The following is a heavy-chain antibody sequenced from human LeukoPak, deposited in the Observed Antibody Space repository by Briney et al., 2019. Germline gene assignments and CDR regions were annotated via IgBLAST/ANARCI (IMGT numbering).Heavy chain of an antibody. CDR1: GYTFTGYY. Sequence: GASVKVSCKASGYTFTGYYMHWVRQAPGQGLEWMGWINPNSGGTNYAQKFQGRVTMTRDTSIRTAYMELSRLRSDDTAVYYCARPRAFSYGQMYYFDYWGQGALVIVSS. CDR3: ARPRAFSYGQMYYFDY. J-gene: IGHJ4*02. CDR2: INPNSGGT. D-gene: IGHD5-18*01. V-gene: IGHV1-2*02.